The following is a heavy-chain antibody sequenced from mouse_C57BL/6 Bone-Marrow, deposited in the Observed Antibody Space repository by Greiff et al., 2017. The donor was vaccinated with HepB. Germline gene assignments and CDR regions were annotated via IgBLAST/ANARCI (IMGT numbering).Heavy chain of an antibody. J-gene: IGHJ3*01. Sequence: EVKLQESGGGLVQPKGSLKLSCAASGFSFNTYAMNWVRQAPGKGLEWVARIRSKSNNYATYYADSVKDRFTISRDDSESMLYLQMNNLKTEDTAMYYCVMGLRLLFAYWGQGTLVTVSA. CDR3: VMGLRLLFAY. D-gene: IGHD2-4*01. CDR1: GFSFNTYA. V-gene: IGHV10-1*01. CDR2: IRSKSNNYAT.